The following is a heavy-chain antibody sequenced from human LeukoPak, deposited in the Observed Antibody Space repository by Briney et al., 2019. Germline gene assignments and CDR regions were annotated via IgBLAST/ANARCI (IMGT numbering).Heavy chain of an antibody. CDR1: DASISSYY. CDR3: ARLLGSSGYAGDWYFDL. D-gene: IGHD3-22*01. V-gene: IGHV4-59*12. CDR2: IYYTGST. Sequence: SETLSLTCTVSDASISSYYWSWIRQPPGKGLEWIGYIYYTGSTNYNPSLRSRVTMSRDTSRNQFSLKLTSVTAADTAVYYCARLLGSSGYAGDWYFDLWGPGALVTVSS. J-gene: IGHJ2*01.